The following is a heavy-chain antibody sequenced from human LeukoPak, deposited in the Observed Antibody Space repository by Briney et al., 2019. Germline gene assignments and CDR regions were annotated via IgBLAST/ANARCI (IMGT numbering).Heavy chain of an antibody. Sequence: PSQTLSLTCAVSGGSISSGGYSWSWIRQPPGKGLEWIGYIYHSGTIYNNPSLKSRVTISVDRSKTQFSLKLSSVTAADTAVYYCARLYGDFDSWGQGTLVTVSS. J-gene: IGHJ5*01. CDR1: GGSISSGGYS. CDR2: IYHSGTI. V-gene: IGHV4-30-2*01. CDR3: ARLYGDFDS. D-gene: IGHD4-17*01.